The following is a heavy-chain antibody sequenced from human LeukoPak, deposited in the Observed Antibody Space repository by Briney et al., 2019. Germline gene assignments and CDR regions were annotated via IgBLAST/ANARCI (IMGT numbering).Heavy chain of an antibody. CDR3: ARAPLIAAAGGRYYYGMDV. D-gene: IGHD6-13*01. CDR1: GGSISSYY. CDR2: IYYSGST. V-gene: IGHV4-59*12. Sequence: PSETLSLTCTVSGGSISSYYWSWIRQPPGKGLEWIGYIYYSGSTNYNPSLKSRVTISVDTSKNQFSLKLSSVTAADTAVYYCARAPLIAAAGGRYYYGMDVWGQGTTVTVSS. J-gene: IGHJ6*02.